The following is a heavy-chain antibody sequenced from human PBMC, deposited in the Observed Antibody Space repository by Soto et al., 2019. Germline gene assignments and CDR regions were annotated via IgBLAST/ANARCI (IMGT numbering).Heavy chain of an antibody. V-gene: IGHV1-18*01. D-gene: IGHD2-15*01. CDR3: ARDWDIRDGMDV. CDR1: GYTLSSYG. J-gene: IGHJ6*02. CDR2: NSAYKRNT. Sequence: ASVEVSCKASGYTLSSYGISWVRQAPGQGVERMGWNSAYKRNTNYAQKLQGRFTMTTDTSTSTAYMELRSLRSDDTAVYYCARDWDIRDGMDVWGQGTTVTVSS.